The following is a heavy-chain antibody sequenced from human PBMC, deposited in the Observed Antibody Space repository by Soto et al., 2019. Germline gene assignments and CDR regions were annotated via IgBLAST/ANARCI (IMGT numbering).Heavy chain of an antibody. J-gene: IGHJ3*02. V-gene: IGHV3-9*01. CDR3: AKGDGRAVATPYVDAFDI. CDR1: GFTFDDYA. CDR2: ISWNSGSI. D-gene: IGHD6-19*01. Sequence: GGSLRLSCAASGFTFDDYAMHWVRQAPGKGLEWVSGISWNSGSIGYADSVKGRFTISRDNAKNSLYLQMNSLRAEDTALYYCAKGDGRAVATPYVDAFDIWGQGTMVTVSS.